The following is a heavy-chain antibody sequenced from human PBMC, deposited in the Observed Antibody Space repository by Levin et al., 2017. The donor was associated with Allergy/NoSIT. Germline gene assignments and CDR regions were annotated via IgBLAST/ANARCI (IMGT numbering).Heavy chain of an antibody. V-gene: IGHV3-33*01. CDR3: ARERSTMVRGYYYYGMDV. J-gene: IGHJ6*02. CDR1: GFTFSSYG. D-gene: IGHD3-10*01. CDR2: IWYDGSNK. Sequence: GESLKISCAASGFTFSSYGMHWVRQAPGKGLEWVAVIWYDGSNKYYADSVKGRFTISRDNSKNTLYLQMNSLRAEDTAVYYCARERSTMVRGYYYYGMDVWGQGTTVTVSS.